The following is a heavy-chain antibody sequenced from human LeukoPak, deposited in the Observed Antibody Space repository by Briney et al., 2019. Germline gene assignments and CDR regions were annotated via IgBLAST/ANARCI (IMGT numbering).Heavy chain of an antibody. Sequence: ASVKVSCKASGYTFTSYAMHWVRQAPGQRLEWMGWINAGNGNTKYSQKFQGRVTITRDTSASTAYMELSSLRSEDTAVYYCARASYDSSGYYPDAFDIWGQGTMVTVSS. J-gene: IGHJ3*02. CDR2: INAGNGNT. D-gene: IGHD3-22*01. CDR3: ARASYDSSGYYPDAFDI. V-gene: IGHV1-3*01. CDR1: GYTFTSYA.